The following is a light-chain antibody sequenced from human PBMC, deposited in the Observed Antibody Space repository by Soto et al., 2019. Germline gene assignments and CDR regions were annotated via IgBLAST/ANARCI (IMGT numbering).Light chain of an antibody. Sequence: EIVLTQSPGTLSLSAGERATLSCRASQRVTSSNLAWYQQKPGQAPRLLIHGASTRATGIPDRFTGGGSGTDFTLTVTRLEPEDFAVYYCQQRSNWYTFGQGTKLEIK. CDR3: QQRSNWYT. CDR1: QRVTSSN. V-gene: IGKV3D-20*02. J-gene: IGKJ2*01. CDR2: GAS.